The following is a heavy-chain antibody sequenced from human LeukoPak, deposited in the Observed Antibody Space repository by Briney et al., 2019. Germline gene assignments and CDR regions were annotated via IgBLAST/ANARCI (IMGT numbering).Heavy chain of an antibody. CDR1: GFTFSSYG. V-gene: IGHV3-23*01. CDR2: ISGSGGST. CDR3: AKGPYDSSGYGFDY. Sequence: GGSLRLSCAASGFTFSSYGMHWVRQAPGKGLEWVSAISGSGGSTYYADSVKGRFTISRDNSKNTLYLQMNSLRAEDTAVYYCAKGPYDSSGYGFDYWGQGTLVTVSS. J-gene: IGHJ4*02. D-gene: IGHD3-22*01.